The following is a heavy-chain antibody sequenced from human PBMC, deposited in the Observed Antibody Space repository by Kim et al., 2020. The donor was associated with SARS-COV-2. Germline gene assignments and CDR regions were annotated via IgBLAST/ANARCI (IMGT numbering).Heavy chain of an antibody. D-gene: IGHD2-15*01. V-gene: IGHV4-59*01. J-gene: IGHJ4*02. Sequence: PALKSRVTISVDTSKNQFSLKLSSVTAADTAVYYCARVSCSGGSCYLDSWGQGTLVTVSS. CDR3: ARVSCSGGSCYLDS.